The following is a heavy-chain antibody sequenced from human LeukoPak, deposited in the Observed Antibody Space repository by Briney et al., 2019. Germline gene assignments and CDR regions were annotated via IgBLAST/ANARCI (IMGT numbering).Heavy chain of an antibody. CDR1: GGSVTSDNW. CDR2: IHHSGNT. V-gene: IGHV4-4*02. J-gene: IGHJ3*02. D-gene: IGHD4-17*01. CDR3: ARDVAPDYGDYFSAFDI. Sequence: SETLSLTCAVSGGSVTSDNWWSWVRQPPGKGLEWIGEIHHSGNTNYNPSLRSRVTISVDTSKNQFSLKLSSVTAADTAVYYCARDVAPDYGDYFSAFDIWGQGTMVTVSS.